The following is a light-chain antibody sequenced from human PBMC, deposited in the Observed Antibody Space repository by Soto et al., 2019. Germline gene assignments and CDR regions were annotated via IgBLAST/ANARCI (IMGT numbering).Light chain of an antibody. CDR3: EAWDDSLIGVL. V-gene: IGLV1-44*01. CDR1: SSNIGSNI. CDR2: RTN. J-gene: IGLJ2*01. Sequence: QAVVTQPPSASGTPGQRVSITCSGSSSNIGSNIVNWYQQLPGRAPKLLIYRTNQRPSGVPDRFSASKSGTSASLAISGLQSEDEADYYCEAWDDSLIGVLFGGGTKLTVI.